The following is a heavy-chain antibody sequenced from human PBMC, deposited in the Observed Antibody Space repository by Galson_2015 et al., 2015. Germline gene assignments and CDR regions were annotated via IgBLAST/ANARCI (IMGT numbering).Heavy chain of an antibody. V-gene: IGHV5-51*01. D-gene: IGHD5-18*01. CDR3: ARLFWDTAMGLPLDY. J-gene: IGHJ4*02. Sequence: QSGAEVKKPGESLKISCKGSGYSFTSYWIGWVRQMPGKGLEWMGIIYPGDSETRYSPSFQGQVTISADKSISTAYLQWSSLKASDTAMYYCARLFWDTAMGLPLDYWGQGTLVTVSS. CDR1: GYSFTSYW. CDR2: IYPGDSET.